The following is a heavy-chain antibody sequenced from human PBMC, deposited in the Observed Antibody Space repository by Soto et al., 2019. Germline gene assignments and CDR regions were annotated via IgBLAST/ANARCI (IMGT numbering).Heavy chain of an antibody. CDR3: ARARSSSSVHYYGMDV. Sequence: SVKVSCKASGGTFSSYAISWVRQAPGQGLEWMGGTIPIFGTANYAQKFQGRVTITADESTSTAYMELSSLRSEDTAVYYCARARSSSSVHYYGMDVWGQGTTVTVSS. D-gene: IGHD6-6*01. CDR1: GGTFSSYA. V-gene: IGHV1-69*13. CDR2: TIPIFGTA. J-gene: IGHJ6*02.